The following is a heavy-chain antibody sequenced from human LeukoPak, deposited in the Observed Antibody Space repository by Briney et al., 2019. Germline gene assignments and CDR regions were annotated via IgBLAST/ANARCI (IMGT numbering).Heavy chain of an antibody. CDR1: GYTFTNYW. V-gene: IGHV5-51*01. D-gene: IGHD2-2*02. J-gene: IGHJ4*02. CDR3: ARGYFRFRNIYCSGTSCYTLSY. CDR2: IYPGDSDT. Sequence: GESLKISCKGSGYTFTNYWIAWVRQMSGKGLEWMGIIYPGDSDTRYSPSFQGQVTISADKSINTAHLQWSSLRSEDTAVYYCARGYFRFRNIYCSGTSCYTLSYWGQGTLVTVSS.